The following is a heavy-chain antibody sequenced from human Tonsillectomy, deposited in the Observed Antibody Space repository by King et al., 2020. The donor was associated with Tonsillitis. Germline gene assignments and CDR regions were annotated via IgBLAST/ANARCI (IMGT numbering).Heavy chain of an antibody. V-gene: IGHV3-66*01. D-gene: IGHD3-10*01. CDR1: GFTVSNNY. CDR2: IYSGGST. Sequence: VQLVESGGGLVQPGGSLRLSCAASGFTVSNNYITWVRQAPGKGLEWVSVIYSGGSTYYADSVKGRFTISRDNSKNTAYLQMNSLRAEDTAVYYCARGRPAPFHYYGSGSHGMDVWGQGTTVTVSS. CDR3: ARGRPAPFHYYGSGSHGMDV. J-gene: IGHJ6*02.